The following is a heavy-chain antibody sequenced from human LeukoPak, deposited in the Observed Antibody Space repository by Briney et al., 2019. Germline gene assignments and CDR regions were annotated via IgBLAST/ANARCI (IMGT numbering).Heavy chain of an antibody. CDR3: ACSGGSCYS. J-gene: IGHJ4*02. D-gene: IGHD2-15*01. CDR1: GFTFSNYV. CDR2: IRYDGSDK. V-gene: IGHV3-30*02. Sequence: GGSLRLSCAASGFTFSNYVMHWVRPAPGKGLERVTFIRYDGSDKYYADSVKGRSTISRDNSKNTLYLQMNSLRAEDTAVYYCACSGGSCYSWGQGTLVTVSS.